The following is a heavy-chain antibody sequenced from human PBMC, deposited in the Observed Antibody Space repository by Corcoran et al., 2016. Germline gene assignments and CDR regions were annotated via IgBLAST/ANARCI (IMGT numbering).Heavy chain of an antibody. D-gene: IGHD3-22*01. Sequence: QLQLQESGPGLVKPSETLSLTCTVSGGSISSSSYYWGWIRQPPGKGLEWIGSIYYSGSTYYNPSLKSRVTISVDTSKNQFSLKLSSVTAADPAVYYCARQAPYYYDSSGRRGFDPWGQGTLVTVSS. CDR2: IYYSGST. CDR3: ARQAPYYYDSSGRRGFDP. V-gene: IGHV4-39*01. CDR1: GGSISSSSYY. J-gene: IGHJ5*02.